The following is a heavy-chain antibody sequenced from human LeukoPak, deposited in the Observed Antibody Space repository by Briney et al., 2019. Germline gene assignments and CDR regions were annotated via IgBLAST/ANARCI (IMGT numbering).Heavy chain of an antibody. J-gene: IGHJ4*02. CDR3: ARVGYSGYDIDY. CDR1: GGSISSYY. Sequence: SQTLSLTCTVSGGSISSYYWSWIRQPPGKGLEWIGYIYYSGSTKYNPSLKSRVTISVDTSKNQFSLKLSSVTAADTAVYYCARVGYSGYDIDYWGQGTLVTVSS. D-gene: IGHD5-12*01. CDR2: IYYSGST. V-gene: IGHV4-59*01.